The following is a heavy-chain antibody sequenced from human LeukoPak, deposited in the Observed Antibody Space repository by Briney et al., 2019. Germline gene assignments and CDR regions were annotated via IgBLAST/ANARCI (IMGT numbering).Heavy chain of an antibody. J-gene: IGHJ4*02. D-gene: IGHD1-26*01. CDR1: GGTFSSYA. CDR2: IIPILGIA. V-gene: IGHV1-69*04. CDR3: AREYSGSYYDY. Sequence: SVKVSCKASGGTFSSYAISWVRQAPGQGLEWMGRIIPILGIANYAQKFQGRVTITADKSTSTAYMELSSLRSDDTAVYYCAREYSGSYYDYWGQGTLVTVSS.